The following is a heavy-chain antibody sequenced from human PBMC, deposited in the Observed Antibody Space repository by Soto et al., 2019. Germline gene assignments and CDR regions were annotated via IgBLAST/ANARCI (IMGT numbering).Heavy chain of an antibody. V-gene: IGHV4-34*01. CDR2: INHSGST. J-gene: IGHJ5*02. D-gene: IGHD3-9*01. Sequence: SETLSLTCAVYGGSFSGYYWSWIRQPPGKGLEWIGEINHSGSTNYNPSLKSRVTISVDTSKNQFSLKLRSVTAADTALYYCAKAPRLVTHWFDPWGQGTLVTVSS. CDR3: AKAPRLVTHWFDP. CDR1: GGSFSGYY.